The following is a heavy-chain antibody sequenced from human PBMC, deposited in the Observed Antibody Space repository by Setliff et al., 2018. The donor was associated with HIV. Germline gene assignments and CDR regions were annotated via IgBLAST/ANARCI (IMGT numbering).Heavy chain of an antibody. Sequence: SETLSLTCTVSGVSVSSGGYYWSWIRQHPGKGLEWIGYVYYTGTSYFNPSLKSRITISVDTSKNHFSLKLGFVTATDTAVYYCARGESTTWDLAEYFQHWGHGTLVTVSS. V-gene: IGHV4-31*03. D-gene: IGHD2-2*01. CDR3: ARGESTTWDLAEYFQH. CDR1: GVSVSSGGYY. J-gene: IGHJ1*01. CDR2: VYYTGTS.